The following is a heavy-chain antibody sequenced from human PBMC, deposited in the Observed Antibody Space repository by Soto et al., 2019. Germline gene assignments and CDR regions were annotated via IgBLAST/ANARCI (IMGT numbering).Heavy chain of an antibody. J-gene: IGHJ4*02. D-gene: IGHD3-10*01. CDR2: IHYSGTT. V-gene: IGHV4-39*01. CDR1: GGSISSSDYY. Sequence: PSETLSLTCSVSGGSISSSDYYWGWIRQPPGKGLEWIGSIHYSGTTYYNPSLKSRVTISVDTSKNQFSLKLTSVTAADTAVYYCARRGSASYWIDYWGQGTLVTVS. CDR3: ARRGSASYWIDY.